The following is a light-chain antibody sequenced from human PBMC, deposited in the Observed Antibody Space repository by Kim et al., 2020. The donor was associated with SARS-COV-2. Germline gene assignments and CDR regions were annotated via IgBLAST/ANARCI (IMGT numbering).Light chain of an antibody. CDR1: QSVTSY. Sequence: EIVLTQSPATLSLSPGERATLSCRACQSVTSYLAWYQHKPGQAPRLLIYDASTRATDTPARFSGSGSGTDFTLTISSLEPEDFAVYYCQQRGNWPLTFGGGTKVDIK. CDR3: QQRGNWPLT. CDR2: DAS. V-gene: IGKV3-11*01. J-gene: IGKJ4*01.